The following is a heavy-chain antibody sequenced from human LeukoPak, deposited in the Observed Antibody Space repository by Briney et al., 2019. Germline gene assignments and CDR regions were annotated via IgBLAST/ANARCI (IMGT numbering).Heavy chain of an antibody. J-gene: IGHJ4*02. CDR3: ARETGYAYGRAPLDY. Sequence: PGGSLRLSCAASGFTFSSYSMNWVRQAPGKGLEWVSYISSSSSTIYYADSVKGRFTISRDNAKNSLYLQMNSLRAEDTAVYYCARETGYAYGRAPLDYWGQGTLVTVSS. D-gene: IGHD5-18*01. CDR2: ISSSSSTI. CDR1: GFTFSSYS. V-gene: IGHV3-48*01.